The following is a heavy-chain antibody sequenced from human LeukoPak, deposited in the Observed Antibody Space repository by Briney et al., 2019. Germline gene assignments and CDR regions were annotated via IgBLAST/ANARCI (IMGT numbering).Heavy chain of an antibody. CDR2: FDPEDGET. J-gene: IGHJ4*02. CDR1: GYTLTKLS. V-gene: IGHV1-24*01. Sequence: GASVKVSCKVSGYTLTKLSMHWVRQAPGKGLEWMGGFDPEDGETIYAQKFQGRVTMTEDTSTDTAYMELSSLRSEDTAVYYCATVIAVAASFDYWGQGTLVTVSS. D-gene: IGHD6-19*01. CDR3: ATVIAVAASFDY.